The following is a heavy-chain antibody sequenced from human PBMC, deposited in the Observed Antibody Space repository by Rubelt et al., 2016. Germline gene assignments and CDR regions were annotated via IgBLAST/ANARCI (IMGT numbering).Heavy chain of an antibody. Sequence: FSSYAMHWVRQAPGKGLEWVAVISYDGTNKYYADSVKGRFTISRDNSKNTLYLQMNSLRDDDTAVYYCARTSSSSCDYWGQGTLVTVSS. CDR2: ISYDGTNK. J-gene: IGHJ4*02. CDR1: FSSYA. V-gene: IGHV3-30*04. CDR3: ARTSSSSCDY. D-gene: IGHD6-6*01.